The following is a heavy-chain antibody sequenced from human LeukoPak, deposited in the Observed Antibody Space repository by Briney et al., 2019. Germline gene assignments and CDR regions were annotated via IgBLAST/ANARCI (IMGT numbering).Heavy chain of an antibody. J-gene: IGHJ6*03. Sequence: KPSETLSLTCAVSGVSVSNFYWSWIRQPAGKGLEWVGRIYTNGRTKYNHSLNSRVSLSVDTSKNQLSLRLASVTAADTAVFYCVRDKRGWLQEKNYYYYVDVWGKGTTVTVSS. V-gene: IGHV4-4*07. CDR2: IYTNGRT. CDR3: VRDKRGWLQEKNYYYYVDV. CDR1: GVSVSNFY. D-gene: IGHD5-24*01.